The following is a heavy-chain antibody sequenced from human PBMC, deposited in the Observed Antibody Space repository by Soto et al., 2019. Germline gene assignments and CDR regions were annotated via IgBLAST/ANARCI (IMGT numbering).Heavy chain of an antibody. CDR1: GFTFSSYS. J-gene: IGHJ4*02. Sequence: EVQLVESGGGLVQPGGSLRLSCAASGFTFSSYSMNWVRQAPGKGLEWVSYISSSSSTIYYADSVKGRFTISRDNAKNSLYLQMNNLRAEDTAVYYCASEWLLYRDYWGQGTLVTVSS. CDR2: ISSSSSTI. D-gene: IGHD3-3*01. CDR3: ASEWLLYRDY. V-gene: IGHV3-48*01.